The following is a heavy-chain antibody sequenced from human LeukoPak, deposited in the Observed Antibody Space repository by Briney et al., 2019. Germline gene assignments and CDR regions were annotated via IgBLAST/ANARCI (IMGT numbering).Heavy chain of an antibody. CDR2: INTDGSIT. J-gene: IGHJ4*02. D-gene: IGHD3-10*01. V-gene: IGHV3-74*01. CDR3: ARDRGPRTGFMVREAYDY. CDR1: GFAFSDYW. Sequence: GGSLRLSCAASGFAFSDYWIHWVRQAPGKGLVWVSRINTDGSITNYADSVKGRFSISRDNAKNTLYLQMSSLRAEDTAVYYCARDRGPRTGFMVREAYDYWGQGTLVTVSS.